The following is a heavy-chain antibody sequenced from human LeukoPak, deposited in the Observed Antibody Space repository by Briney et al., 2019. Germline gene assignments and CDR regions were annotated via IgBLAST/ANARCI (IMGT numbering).Heavy chain of an antibody. J-gene: IGHJ6*04. CDR2: ISGSGAGT. CDR1: GFTFSSYW. CDR3: AELGITMIGGV. D-gene: IGHD3-10*02. V-gene: IGHV3-21*01. Sequence: GGSLRLSCVASGFTFSSYWMTWVRQAPGKGLDWVSSISGSGAGTYYADSVKGRFTISRDNAKNSLYLQMNSLRAEDTAVYYCAELGITMIGGVWGKGTTVTISS.